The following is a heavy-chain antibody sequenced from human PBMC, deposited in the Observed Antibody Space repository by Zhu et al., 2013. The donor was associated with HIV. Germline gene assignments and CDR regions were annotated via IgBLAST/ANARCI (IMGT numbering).Heavy chain of an antibody. CDR3: ARVTLIRGAFSFDP. J-gene: IGHJ5*02. D-gene: IGHD3-10*01. V-gene: IGHV1-69*12. CDR2: FIPISGTA. CDR1: GGAFSNFV. Sequence: HLVQSGAEVKKPGSSVKVSCKASGGAFSNFVITWVRQAPGQGLEWLGGFIPISGTAHYSRLFQGRFTATADESTSTAYMELSNLTPDDTAVYYCARVTLIRGAFSFDPWGQGTLVTVSS.